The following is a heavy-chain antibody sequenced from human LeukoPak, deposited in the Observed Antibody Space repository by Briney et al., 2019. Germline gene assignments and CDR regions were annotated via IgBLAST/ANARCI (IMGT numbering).Heavy chain of an antibody. CDR3: ARDGRDGYNWRGFGD. V-gene: IGHV1-69*04. D-gene: IGHD5-24*01. CDR2: IIPILGIA. CDR1: GGTFSSYA. Sequence: GSSVRVSCKASGGTFSSYAISWVRQAPGQGLEWMGRIIPILGIANYAQKFQGRVTITADKSTSTAYMELSSLRSEDTAAYYCARDGRDGYNWRGFGDWGQGTLVTVSS. J-gene: IGHJ4*02.